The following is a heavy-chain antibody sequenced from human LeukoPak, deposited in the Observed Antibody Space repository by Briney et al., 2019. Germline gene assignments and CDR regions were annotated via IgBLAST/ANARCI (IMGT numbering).Heavy chain of an antibody. CDR3: ARPLTPLWDSSGYYYLDY. Sequence: ASVKVSCKASGYTFTSYYMHWVRQAPGQGLEWMGIINPSGGSTSYAQKFQGRVTMTRDTSTSTVYMEPSSLRSGDTAVYYCARPLTPLWDSSGYYYLDYWGQGTLVTASS. J-gene: IGHJ4*02. CDR2: INPSGGST. D-gene: IGHD3-22*01. CDR1: GYTFTSYY. V-gene: IGHV1-46*01.